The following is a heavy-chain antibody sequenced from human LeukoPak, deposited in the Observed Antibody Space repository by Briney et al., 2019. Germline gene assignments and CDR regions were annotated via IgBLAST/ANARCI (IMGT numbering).Heavy chain of an antibody. CDR2: IIPIFGTA. CDR1: GGTFSSYA. J-gene: IGHJ4*02. CDR3: ATGGEGVTGTVSYDY. V-gene: IGHV1-69*06. D-gene: IGHD1-20*01. Sequence: ASVKVSCKASGGTFSSYAISWVRQAPGQGLEWMGGIIPIFGTANYAQKFQGRVTMTEDTSTDTAYMELSSLRSEDTAVYYCATGGEGVTGTVSYDYWGQGTLVTVSS.